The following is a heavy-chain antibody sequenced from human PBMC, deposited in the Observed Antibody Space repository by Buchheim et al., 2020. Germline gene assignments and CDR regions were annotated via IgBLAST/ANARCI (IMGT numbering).Heavy chain of an antibody. CDR2: INGDGTLR. Sequence: EVQLVESGGLLVQPGGSLTLSCAASGFSFSSHWMHWVRQRPGKGLLWVSRINGDGTLRDYADFVKGRFTVSRDNAKNTLNLQMHSLRADDTAVYYCARVPQYCPSGVCYAGDYFDAWGQGTL. D-gene: IGHD2-8*01. V-gene: IGHV3-74*01. CDR1: GFSFSSHW. J-gene: IGHJ5*02. CDR3: ARVPQYCPSGVCYAGDYFDA.